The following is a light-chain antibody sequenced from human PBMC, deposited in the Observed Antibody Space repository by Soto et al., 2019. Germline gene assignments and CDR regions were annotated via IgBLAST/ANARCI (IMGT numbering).Light chain of an antibody. Sequence: DIQMTQSPSSLSASVGDRVTITCRASQTISSYLNWYQQKPGKAPKLLIYTSSSLQSGVPSRFSGGGSGTDFTLTISTLQPEDFATYYCQQSFVTPLTFGGGTKVEVK. CDR1: QTISSY. CDR2: TSS. V-gene: IGKV1-39*01. J-gene: IGKJ4*01. CDR3: QQSFVTPLT.